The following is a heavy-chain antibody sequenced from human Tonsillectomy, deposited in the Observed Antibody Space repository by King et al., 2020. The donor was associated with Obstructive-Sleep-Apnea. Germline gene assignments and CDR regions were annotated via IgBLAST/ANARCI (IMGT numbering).Heavy chain of an antibody. Sequence: VQLVESGGGLVKPGGALRLSCAASGFTFSSYWMHWVRQGPGKGLVWVSRINSDWSTTRYADSVKGRGTISRVNAKNTLYLQMKSLRVEDTAVYYCARDDSSSWTDPVSNAEYFHHWGQGTLVTVSS. CDR1: GFTFSSYW. J-gene: IGHJ1*01. V-gene: IGHV3-74*01. D-gene: IGHD6-13*01. CDR3: ARDDSSSWTDPVSNAEYFHH. CDR2: INSDWSTT.